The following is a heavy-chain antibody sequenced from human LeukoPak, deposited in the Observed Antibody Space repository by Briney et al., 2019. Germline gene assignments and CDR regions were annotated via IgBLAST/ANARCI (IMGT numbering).Heavy chain of an antibody. CDR2: IYYSGST. J-gene: IGHJ6*03. Sequence: SETLSLTCTVSGGSISSSSYYWGWIRQPPGKGLEWIGSIYYSGSTNYNPSLKSRVTISVDTSKNQFSLKLSSVTAADTAVYYCARDRDGSGSPFNYYYYMDVWGKGTTVTVSS. CDR3: ARDRDGSGSPFNYYYYMDV. D-gene: IGHD3-10*01. CDR1: GGSISSSSYY. V-gene: IGHV4-39*07.